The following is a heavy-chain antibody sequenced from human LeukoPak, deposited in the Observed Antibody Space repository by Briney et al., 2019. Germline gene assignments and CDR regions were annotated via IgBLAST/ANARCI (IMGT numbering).Heavy chain of an antibody. CDR3: ARDLDSSGWNLDFGY. J-gene: IGHJ4*02. CDR2: IWYDGSNK. V-gene: IGHV3-33*01. CDR1: GFTFSSYG. Sequence: PGGSLRLSCAASGFTFSSYGMHWVRQAPGKGLEWVAVIWYDGSNKYYADSVKGRFTISRDNSKNTLDLQMNSLRAEDTAVYYCARDLDSSGWNLDFGYWGQGTLVTVSS. D-gene: IGHD6-19*01.